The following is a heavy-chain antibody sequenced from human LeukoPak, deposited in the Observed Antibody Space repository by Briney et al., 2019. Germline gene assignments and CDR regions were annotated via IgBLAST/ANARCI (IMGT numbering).Heavy chain of an antibody. CDR3: ARDHVIVGDDAFDI. V-gene: IGHV1-18*01. CDR2: ISAYNGNT. J-gene: IGHJ3*02. CDR1: GYSFTSYG. D-gene: IGHD3-22*01. Sequence: ASVKVSCKASGYSFTSYGISWVRQAPGQGLEWMGWISAYNGNTNYAQKLQGRVTMTTDTSTSTAYMELRSLRSDDTAVYYCARDHVIVGDDAFDIWGQGTMVTVSS.